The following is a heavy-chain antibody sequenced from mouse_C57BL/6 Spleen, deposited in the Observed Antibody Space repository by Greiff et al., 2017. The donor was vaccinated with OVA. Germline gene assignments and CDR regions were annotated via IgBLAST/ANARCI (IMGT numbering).Heavy chain of an antibody. CDR3: ARKGQLGYAMDY. CDR1: GYAFSSSW. CDR2: IYPGDGDT. Sequence: VQLQQSGPELVKPGASVKISCKASGYAFSSSWMNWVKQRPGKGLEWIGRIYPGDGDTNYNGKFKGKATLTADKSSSTAYMHLSSLTSEDSAVYFCARKGQLGYAMDYWGQGTSVTVSS. D-gene: IGHD3-3*01. V-gene: IGHV1-82*01. J-gene: IGHJ4*01.